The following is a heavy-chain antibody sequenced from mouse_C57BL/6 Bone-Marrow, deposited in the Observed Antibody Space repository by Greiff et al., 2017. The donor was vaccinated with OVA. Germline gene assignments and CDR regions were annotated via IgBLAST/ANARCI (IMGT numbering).Heavy chain of an antibody. J-gene: IGHJ3*01. Sequence: QVQLQQSGAELVRPGASVTLSCTASGYTFTDYEMHWVKQTPVHGLEWIGAIDPETGGTAYNQKFKGKAILTADKYSSTAYMELRTLASDDSAVYYCTEGRFAYWDQGTRVTVSA. CDR3: TEGRFAY. CDR1: GYTFTDYE. CDR2: IDPETGGT. D-gene: IGHD3-3*01. V-gene: IGHV1-15*01.